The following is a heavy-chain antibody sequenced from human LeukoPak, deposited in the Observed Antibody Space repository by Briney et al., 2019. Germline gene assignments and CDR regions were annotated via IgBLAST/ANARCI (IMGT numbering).Heavy chain of an antibody. CDR2: ISPNNGGT. D-gene: IGHD6-13*01. CDR3: ARETAAAGTGYYGMDV. CDR1: GYAFSGYY. J-gene: IGHJ6*02. Sequence: ASVKVSCKASGYAFSGYYIHWVRQAPGQGPEWMGWISPNNGGTNYAQKFQGWVTMTRDTSISTAYMELSRLRSDDTAVYYCARETAAAGTGYYGMDVWGQGTTVTVSS. V-gene: IGHV1-2*04.